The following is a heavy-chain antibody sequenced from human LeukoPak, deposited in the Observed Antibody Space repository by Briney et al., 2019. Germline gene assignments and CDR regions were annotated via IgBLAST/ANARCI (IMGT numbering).Heavy chain of an antibody. D-gene: IGHD6-6*01. CDR2: IYYSGGT. CDR3: ASCVYSSSSFYYYYYMDV. J-gene: IGHJ6*03. Sequence: SETLSLTCTVSGGSISSHYWSWIRQPPGKGLEWIGYIYYSGGTNYNPSLRSRVTISVDTSKNQFSLKLSSVTAADTAVYYCASCVYSSSSFYYYYYMDVWGKGTTVTVSS. V-gene: IGHV4-59*11. CDR1: GGSISSHY.